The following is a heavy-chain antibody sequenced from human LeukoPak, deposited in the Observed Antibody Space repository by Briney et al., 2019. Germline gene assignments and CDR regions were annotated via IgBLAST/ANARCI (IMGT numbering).Heavy chain of an antibody. CDR2: ISGSGADT. D-gene: IGHD3-10*01. J-gene: IGHJ4*02. CDR3: AKNGGSGSYYRSPFDY. V-gene: IGHV3-23*01. Sequence: GGSLRLSCAASGFTFSSYAMSWVRQAPGKGLQWVSAISGSGADTYYADSVKGRFTISRDNSMNTLYPQMNSLRAEDTAVYYCAKNGGSGSYYRSPFDYWGQGTLVTVSS. CDR1: GFTFSSYA.